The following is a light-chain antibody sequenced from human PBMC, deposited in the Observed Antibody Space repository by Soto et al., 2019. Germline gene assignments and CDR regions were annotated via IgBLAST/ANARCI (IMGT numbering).Light chain of an antibody. Sequence: DIVLTQSPGTLSLSPGEGATLSCRASQSVSSSYLAWYQQKPGKAPRLLIYDASSRATGIPDRFGGSGSGTDFTLTISRLEPADFAVYYCQQYGSSPVTFGGGTKVEIK. CDR1: QSVSSSY. J-gene: IGKJ4*01. CDR3: QQYGSSPVT. CDR2: DAS. V-gene: IGKV3-20*01.